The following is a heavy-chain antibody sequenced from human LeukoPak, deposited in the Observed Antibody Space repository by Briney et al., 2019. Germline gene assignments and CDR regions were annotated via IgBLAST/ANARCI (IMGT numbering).Heavy chain of an antibody. D-gene: IGHD3-9*01. V-gene: IGHV3-23*01. CDR3: AKDPYGIRYFDY. Sequence: GGSLRLSCAASGFTFSSHALSWARQAPGKGLEWVSSLSGSGYNTYYADSVKGRFTISRDNSKNTVYLQMNSLRAEDTAVYYCAKDPYGIRYFDYWGQGTLVTVSS. J-gene: IGHJ4*02. CDR1: GFTFSSHA. CDR2: LSGSGYNT.